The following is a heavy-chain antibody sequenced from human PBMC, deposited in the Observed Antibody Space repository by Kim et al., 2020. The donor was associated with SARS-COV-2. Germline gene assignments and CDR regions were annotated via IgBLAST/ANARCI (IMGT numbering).Heavy chain of an antibody. CDR1: GFTFSTYG. D-gene: IGHD3-10*01. CDR3: TKALLRGVNFYYYGMDV. V-gene: IGHV3-30*18. Sequence: GGSLRLSCAASGFTFSTYGMHWVRQAPGKGLEWVALISYDGSNKYYADSVKGRFTISRYNSENTLYLQMNSLRAEDTAVYSCTKALLRGVNFYYYGMDV. J-gene: IGHJ6*01. CDR2: ISYDGSNK.